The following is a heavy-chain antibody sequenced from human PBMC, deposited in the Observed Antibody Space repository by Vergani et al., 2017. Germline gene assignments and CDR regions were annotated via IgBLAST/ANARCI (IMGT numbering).Heavy chain of an antibody. D-gene: IGHD6-13*01. CDR1: GFTFSSYS. V-gene: IGHV3-23*03. Sequence: EVQLVESGGGLVKPGGSLRLSCAASGFTFSSYSMNWVRQAPGKGLEWVSVIYSGGSTYYADSVKGRFTISRDNSKNTLYLQMNSLRAEDTAVYYCAKVCSSYAFDIWGQGTMVTVSS. CDR2: IYSGGST. CDR3: AKVCSSYAFDI. J-gene: IGHJ3*02.